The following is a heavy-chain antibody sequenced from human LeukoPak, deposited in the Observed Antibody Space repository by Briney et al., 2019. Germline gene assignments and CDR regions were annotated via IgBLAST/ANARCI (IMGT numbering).Heavy chain of an antibody. J-gene: IGHJ5*02. CDR1: GYSFTSYW. V-gene: IGHV5-51*01. D-gene: IGHD6-13*01. CDR3: ARRVSDIAAAGIINWFDP. Sequence: GESLKISCKGSGYSFTSYWIGWVRQMPGKGLEWMGIIYPGDSDTRYSPSFQGQVTISADKSISTAYLQWSSLKASDTAMYYCARRVSDIAAAGIINWFDPWGQGTLVTVSS. CDR2: IYPGDSDT.